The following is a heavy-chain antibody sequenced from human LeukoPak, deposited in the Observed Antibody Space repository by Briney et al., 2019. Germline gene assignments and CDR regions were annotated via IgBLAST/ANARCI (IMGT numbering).Heavy chain of an antibody. Sequence: GGSLRLSCAASEFTFNSYHMNWVRQAPGKGLEWVSSISRTGNYIYYADSPKGRFTISRDNAKNSLYLQMNSLRAEDTAVYYCARDVLDDYYYGMDVWGQGTTVTVSS. V-gene: IGHV3-21*01. J-gene: IGHJ6*02. CDR2: ISRTGNYI. CDR1: EFTFNSYH. D-gene: IGHD5/OR15-5a*01. CDR3: ARDVLDDYYYGMDV.